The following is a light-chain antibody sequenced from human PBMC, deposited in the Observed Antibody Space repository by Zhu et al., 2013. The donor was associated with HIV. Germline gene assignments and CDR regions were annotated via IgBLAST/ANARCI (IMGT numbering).Light chain of an antibody. CDR2: DDS. CDR1: SLRKYY. J-gene: IGLJ1*01. V-gene: IGLV3-21*02. CDR3: QVWDRSSDQYV. Sequence: SSELTQDPVVSVALGQTVKITCQGDSLRKYYANWYQQKPGQAPMLVMYDDSDRPSGIPERFSGSNSGNTATLTISRVEAGDEADYYCQVWDRSSDQYVFGSGTKVTV.